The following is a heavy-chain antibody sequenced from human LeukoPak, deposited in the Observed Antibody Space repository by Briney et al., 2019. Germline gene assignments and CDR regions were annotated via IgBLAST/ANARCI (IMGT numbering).Heavy chain of an antibody. V-gene: IGHV4-39*07. CDR3: ARVYYSSSYDYWYFDL. CDR1: GGSISSSYY. J-gene: IGHJ2*01. Sequence: SETLSLTCTVSGGSISSSYYWGWIHQPPGKGLEWIGSIYYSGSTYYNPSLKSRVTISVDTSKDQFSLKLSSVTAADTAVYYCARVYYSSSYDYWYFDLWGRGTLVTVSS. CDR2: IYYSGST. D-gene: IGHD6-13*01.